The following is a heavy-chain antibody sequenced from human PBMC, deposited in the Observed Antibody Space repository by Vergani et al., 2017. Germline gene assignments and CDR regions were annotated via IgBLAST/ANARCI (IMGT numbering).Heavy chain of an antibody. Sequence: VQVVESGGGVVQPGRSLRLSCATYGFIFQNYTMHWVRQAPGKGLEWVALISNDGRHTYYADSVRGRFSISRDNSKNTLYLQMNSLRADDTAVYYCTKGSRGYTGYFFDYWGQGTLATVSS. CDR1: GFIFQNYT. J-gene: IGHJ4*02. CDR3: TKGSRGYTGYFFDY. D-gene: IGHD5-12*01. CDR2: ISNDGRHT. V-gene: IGHV3-30*04.